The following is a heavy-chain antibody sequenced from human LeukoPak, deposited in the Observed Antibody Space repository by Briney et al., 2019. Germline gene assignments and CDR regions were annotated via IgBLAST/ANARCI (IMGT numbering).Heavy chain of an antibody. V-gene: IGHV3-66*02. CDR3: ARVGGLQNWFDP. Sequence: PGGSLRLSCAASGFTVSSNYMSWVRQAPGKGLEWVSLIYSGGTTYYADSVKGRFTISRDNSKNTLYLQMNSLRAEDTAVYYCARVGGLQNWFDPWGQGTLVTVSS. D-gene: IGHD5-24*01. CDR1: GFTVSSNY. J-gene: IGHJ5*02. CDR2: IYSGGTT.